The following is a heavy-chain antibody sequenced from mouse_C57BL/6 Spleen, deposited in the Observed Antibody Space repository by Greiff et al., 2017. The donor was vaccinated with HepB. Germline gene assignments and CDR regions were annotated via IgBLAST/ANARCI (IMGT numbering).Heavy chain of an antibody. D-gene: IGHD1-2*01. CDR2: IYPGSGST. CDR3: ARADGGGYAMDY. V-gene: IGHV1-55*01. CDR1: GYTFTSYW. J-gene: IGHJ4*01. Sequence: QVHVKQSGAELVKPGASVKMSCKASGYTFTSYWITWVKQRPGQGLEWIGDIYPGSGSTNYNEKFKSKATLTVDTSSSTAYMQLSSLTSEDSAVYYCARADGGGYAMDYWGQGTSVTVSS.